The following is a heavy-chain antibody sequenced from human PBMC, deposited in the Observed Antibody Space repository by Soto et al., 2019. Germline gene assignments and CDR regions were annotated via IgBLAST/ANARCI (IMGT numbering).Heavy chain of an antibody. CDR1: GGSINSYY. CDR3: ASDGSDSYGLDV. Sequence: SETLSLTCAVSGGSINSYYWSWIRQPAGKGLEWIGRLYNSGNTNYNPSLKSRVTMSVDTSKNQVSLKLNSVTAADTAVYYCASDGSDSYGLDVWGQGTTVTVSS. J-gene: IGHJ6*02. V-gene: IGHV4-4*07. CDR2: LYNSGNT. D-gene: IGHD3-10*01.